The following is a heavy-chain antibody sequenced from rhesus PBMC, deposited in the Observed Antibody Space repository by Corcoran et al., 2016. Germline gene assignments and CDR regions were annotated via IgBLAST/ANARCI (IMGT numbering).Heavy chain of an antibody. Sequence: EVQLVESGGGLVQPGGSLRLSCAASGFTFSSYDMSWVRQAPGKGLEWVSYFSYTCKTTYFADSVKGRFTISRDNAKNSLSLQMSSLRAEDTAVYYCTSEFDGYFDYWGQGVLVTVSS. J-gene: IGHJ4*01. V-gene: IGHV3-136*01. CDR1: GFTFSSYD. CDR3: TSEFDGYFDY. CDR2: FSYTCKTT.